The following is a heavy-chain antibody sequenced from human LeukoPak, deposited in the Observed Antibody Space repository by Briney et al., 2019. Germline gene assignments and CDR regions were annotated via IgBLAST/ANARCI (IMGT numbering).Heavy chain of an antibody. CDR1: GFTFSSYW. CDR3: ATIPKHSYDPPLGFDY. D-gene: IGHD5-18*01. V-gene: IGHV3-7*02. J-gene: IGHJ4*02. CDR2: INQDGSEK. Sequence: PGGSLRLSCAASGFTFSSYWMSWVRQAPGKGPEWVASINQDGSEKYYVDSVKGRFTISRDNAKNSLYLQMNSLRAEDTAVYYCATIPKHSYDPPLGFDYWGQGILVTVSS.